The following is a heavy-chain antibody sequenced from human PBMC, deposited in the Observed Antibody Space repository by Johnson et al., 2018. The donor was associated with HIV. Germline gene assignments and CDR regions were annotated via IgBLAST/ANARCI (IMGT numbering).Heavy chain of an antibody. D-gene: IGHD4-11*01. CDR1: GFTFSYYA. CDR2: ISHDGSNK. V-gene: IGHV3-30-3*01. CDR3: ARGGLDIQFLAFDAFDI. Sequence: VQLVESGGGVVQPGTSLRLSCAASGFTFSYYAIFWVRQAPGKGLEWVAVISHDGSNKYYADSVKGRFTISRDNSKNTLYLQMNSLRPEDTAVYFCARGGLDIQFLAFDAFDIWGQGTMVTVSS. J-gene: IGHJ3*02.